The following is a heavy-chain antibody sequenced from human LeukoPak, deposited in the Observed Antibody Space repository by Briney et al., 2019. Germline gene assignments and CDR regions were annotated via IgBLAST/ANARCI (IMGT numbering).Heavy chain of an antibody. CDR1: GFTFSSYG. J-gene: IGHJ6*02. D-gene: IGHD1/OR15-1a*01. CDR3: AKLEQGGRESYYYYGMDV. Sequence: GRSLRLSCAASGFTFSSYGMHWVRQAPGKGLEWVAVISYDGSNKYYADSVKGRFTISRDNSKNTLYLQMNSLRAEDTAVYYCAKLEQGGRESYYYYGMDVWGQGTTVIVSS. V-gene: IGHV3-30*18. CDR2: ISYDGSNK.